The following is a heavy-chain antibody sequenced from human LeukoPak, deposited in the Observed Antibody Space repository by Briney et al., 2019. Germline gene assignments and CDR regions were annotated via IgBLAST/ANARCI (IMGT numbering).Heavy chain of an antibody. CDR1: GFTFSNHA. CDR2: ISGSGGTT. J-gene: IGHJ4*02. V-gene: IGHV3-23*01. D-gene: IGHD6-19*01. CDR3: AGASSGSCPFTYFDS. Sequence: GGSLRLSCAASGFTFSNHAINWVRQAPGKGLEWVSCISGSGGTTYYAGSVKGRFTISRDNSKNTLFMQINSLRAEDTAIYYCAGASSGSCPFTYFDSWGQGTLVTVSS.